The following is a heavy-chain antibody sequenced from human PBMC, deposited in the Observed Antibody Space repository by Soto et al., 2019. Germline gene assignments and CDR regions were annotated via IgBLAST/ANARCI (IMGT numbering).Heavy chain of an antibody. J-gene: IGHJ4*02. Sequence: QVQLVESGGGVALPGRSLRLSCVASGFTFSHYGMQWVRQAPGKGLEWVALVSYDGSNKYYGDSVQGRFTISRDNSKYTLYLEIDSLSAEDTAVYYCAKDRSAGCGGDCSCDSWGQGTLVTVSS. V-gene: IGHV3-30*18. D-gene: IGHD2-21*02. CDR2: VSYDGSNK. CDR3: AKDRSAGCGGDCSCDS. CDR1: GFTFSHYG.